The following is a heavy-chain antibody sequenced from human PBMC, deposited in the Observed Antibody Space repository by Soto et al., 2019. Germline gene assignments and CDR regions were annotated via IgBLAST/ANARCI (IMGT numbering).Heavy chain of an antibody. D-gene: IGHD1-26*01. CDR1: GFTFSSHL. J-gene: IGHJ6*02. Sequence: PGGSLRLSCAASGFTFSSHLMHWVRQAPGQGLEWVSGISGIGGGGSTFYTDSVKGRFTISRDNSKNTLFLQMHSLRAEDTAIYYCAMLNSGSYSYHGMDVWGQGTTVTVSS. CDR2: ISGIGGGGST. CDR3: AMLNSGSYSYHGMDV. V-gene: IGHV3-23*01.